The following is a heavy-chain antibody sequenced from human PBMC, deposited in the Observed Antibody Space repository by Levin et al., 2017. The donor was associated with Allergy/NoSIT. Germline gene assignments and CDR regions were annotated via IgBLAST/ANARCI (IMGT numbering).Heavy chain of an antibody. CDR1: GFTFSDYY. CDR3: ARGGYEGDSSGWSLFDY. CDR2: ISSSSSYT. Sequence: GGSLRLSCAASGFTFSDYYMSWIRQAPGKGLEWVSYISSSSSYTNYADSVKGRFTITRDNAKNSLYLQMNSLRAEDTAVYYCARGGYEGDSSGWSLFDYWGQGTLVTVSS. V-gene: IGHV3-11*05. J-gene: IGHJ4*02. D-gene: IGHD6-19*01.